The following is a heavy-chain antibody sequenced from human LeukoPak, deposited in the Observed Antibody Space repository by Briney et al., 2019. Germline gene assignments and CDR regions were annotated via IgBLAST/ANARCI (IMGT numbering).Heavy chain of an antibody. CDR2: INAAGDDM. V-gene: IGHV3-23*01. CDR1: GFTFPTYS. Sequence: GGSLRLSCVVSGFTFPTYSMAWVRQAPGKGLDWVSSINAAGDDMYYADSVKGRFSISRDNLKNTLYLQMHSLRAEDRAIYYCAKGIFGVIHNGIDVWGQGTAVTVSS. CDR3: AKGIFGVIHNGIDV. J-gene: IGHJ6*02. D-gene: IGHD3-3*01.